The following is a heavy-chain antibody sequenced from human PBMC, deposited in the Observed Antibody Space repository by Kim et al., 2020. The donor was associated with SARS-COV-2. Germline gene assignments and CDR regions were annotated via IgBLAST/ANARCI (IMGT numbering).Heavy chain of an antibody. CDR1: GGTFSSYA. CDR3: ALSVRGVIGLGDAFDI. CDR2: IIPIFGTA. J-gene: IGHJ3*02. V-gene: IGHV1-69*13. D-gene: IGHD3-10*01. Sequence: SVKVSCKASGGTFSSYAISWVRQAPGQGLEWMGGIIPIFGTANYAQKFQGRVTITADESTSTAYMELSSLRSEDTAVYYCALSVRGVIGLGDAFDIWGQGTMVTVSS.